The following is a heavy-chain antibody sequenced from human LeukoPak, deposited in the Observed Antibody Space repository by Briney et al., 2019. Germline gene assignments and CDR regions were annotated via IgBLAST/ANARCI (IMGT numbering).Heavy chain of an antibody. J-gene: IGHJ4*02. CDR2: MNPNSGNT. CDR3: ARRNTAMVAGLDY. V-gene: IGHV1-8*01. CDR1: GYTFTTYD. Sequence: ASVKVSCKASGYTFTTYDINWVRQATGQGLEWMGWMNPNSGNTAYAQKFQGRVTMTRNTSISTAFMELSGLRSEDTAAYFCARRNTAMVAGLDYWGQGSLVTVSS. D-gene: IGHD5-18*01.